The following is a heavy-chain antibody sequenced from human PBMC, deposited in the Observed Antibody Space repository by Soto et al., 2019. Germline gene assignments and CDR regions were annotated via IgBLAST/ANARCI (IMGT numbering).Heavy chain of an antibody. D-gene: IGHD1-26*01. J-gene: IGHJ4*02. CDR1: GFTFTNSA. V-gene: IGHV1-58*02. CDR3: AAVQGGGATFHF. CDR2: IVVGSGRT. Sequence: QMQLAQSGPEVKKPGTSVKVSCKASGFTFTNSAIQWVRQARGQRLEWIGWIVVGSGRTDYAQKLQERVTITRDMSTSTAYMELSSLRLEDTAVYYCAAVQGGGATFHFWGQGSLVTVSS.